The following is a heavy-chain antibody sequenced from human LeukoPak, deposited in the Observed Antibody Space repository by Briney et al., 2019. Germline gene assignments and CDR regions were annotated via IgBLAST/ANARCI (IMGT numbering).Heavy chain of an antibody. J-gene: IGHJ4*02. CDR1: GFTFSSYS. V-gene: IGHV3-23*01. CDR2: VSDSGDGT. D-gene: IGHD1-7*01. Sequence: GGSLRLSCAASGFTFSSYSMNWVRQAPGKGLEWVLGVSDSGDGTHYADSVKGRFTISRDNSKNTLYLQMNNLRAEDTAVYYCAKDRACGQWNCQGSDYWGQGTLVTVSS. CDR3: AKDRACGQWNCQGSDY.